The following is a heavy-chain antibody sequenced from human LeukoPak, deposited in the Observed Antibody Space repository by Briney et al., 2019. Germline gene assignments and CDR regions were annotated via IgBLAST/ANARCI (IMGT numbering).Heavy chain of an antibody. Sequence: PGGSLRLSCAASGFTFSSYGMHWVRQAPGRGLDWVAVIWYDGSNKYYADSVKGRFTISRDNSKNTLYLQMNSLRAEDTAVYYCARVLYSSGWYDWFDPWGQGTLVTVSS. CDR2: IWYDGSNK. D-gene: IGHD6-19*01. V-gene: IGHV3-33*01. J-gene: IGHJ5*02. CDR3: ARVLYSSGWYDWFDP. CDR1: GFTFSSYG.